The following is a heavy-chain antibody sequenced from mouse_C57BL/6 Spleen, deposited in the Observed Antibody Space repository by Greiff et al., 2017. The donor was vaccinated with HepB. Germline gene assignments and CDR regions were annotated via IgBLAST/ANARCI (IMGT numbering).Heavy chain of an antibody. D-gene: IGHD2-3*01. Sequence: QVHVKQPGAELVMPGASVKLSCKASGYTFTSYWMHWVKQRPGQGLEWIGEIDPSDSYTNYNQKFKGKSTLTVDKSSSTAYMQLSSLTSEDSAVYYCATRYDGLMDYWGQGTSVTVSS. J-gene: IGHJ4*01. CDR2: IDPSDSYT. CDR3: ATRYDGLMDY. CDR1: GYTFTSYW. V-gene: IGHV1-69*01.